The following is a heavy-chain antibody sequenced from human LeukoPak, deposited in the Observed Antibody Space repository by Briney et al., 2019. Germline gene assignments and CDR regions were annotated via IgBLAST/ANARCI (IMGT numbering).Heavy chain of an antibody. CDR2: ISGGGGRT. D-gene: IGHD6-19*01. V-gene: IGHV3-23*01. J-gene: IGHJ4*02. CDR3: AKDAVPFPYYFDY. CDR1: GFTFSSYA. Sequence: GGSLRLSCAASGFTFSSYAMSWVRQAPGKGLEWVSAISGGGGRTYYADSVKGRFTISRDNSKNTLYLQMNSLRAEDTAVYYCAKDAVPFPYYFDYWGQGTLVTVSS.